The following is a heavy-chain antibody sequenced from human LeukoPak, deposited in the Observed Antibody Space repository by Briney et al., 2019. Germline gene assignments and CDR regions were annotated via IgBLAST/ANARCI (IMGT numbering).Heavy chain of an antibody. CDR3: AREKHMVATGYYFDY. CDR2: IIPIFGTA. Sequence: SVKVSCKASGGTFSSYAISWVRQAPGQGLEWMGGIIPIFGTANYAQKFQGRVTITADESTSTAYMELSSLRSEDTAVYYCAREKHMVATGYYFDYWGQGTLVTVSP. V-gene: IGHV1-69*01. CDR1: GGTFSSYA. D-gene: IGHD5-12*01. J-gene: IGHJ4*02.